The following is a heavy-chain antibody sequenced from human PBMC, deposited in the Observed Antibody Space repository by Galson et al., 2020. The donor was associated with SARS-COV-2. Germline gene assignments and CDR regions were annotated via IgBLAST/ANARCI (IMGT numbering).Heavy chain of an antibody. J-gene: IGHJ4*01. D-gene: IGHD1-1*01. V-gene: IGHV1-18*01. CDR2: ISANNGYT. CDR1: GYSFTTYA. CDR3: ARGERWFDY. Sequence: ASVKVSCKASGYSFTTYAISWVRQAPGQGLEWMGWISANNGYTNYAQKLQGRVTMTTDTSTNTAYMELRSLRSDDTAVYYCARGERWFDYWGYGTLVTVSS.